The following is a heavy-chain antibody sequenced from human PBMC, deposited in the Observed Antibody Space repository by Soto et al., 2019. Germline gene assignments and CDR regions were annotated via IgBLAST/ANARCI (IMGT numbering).Heavy chain of an antibody. CDR2: INHSGST. CDR1: GGSFSGYY. V-gene: IGHV4-34*01. D-gene: IGHD6-13*01. J-gene: IGHJ4*02. Sequence: QVQLQQWGAGLLKPSETLSLTCAVYGGSFSGYYWSWIRQPPGKGLEWIGEINHSGSTNYNPSLKSRVTIPVAPSKTQSSRKLSSVTAAETVVYSCASVPAAGTGFDYWGKGTLVTSSS. CDR3: ASVPAAGTGFDY.